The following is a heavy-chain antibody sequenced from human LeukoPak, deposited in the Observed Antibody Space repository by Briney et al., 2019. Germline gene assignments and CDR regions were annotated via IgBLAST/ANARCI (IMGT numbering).Heavy chain of an antibody. Sequence: ASVKVSCKASGYTFTGYYMHWVRQAPGQGLAWMGWINPNSGGTNYAQKFQGRVTMTRDTSISTAYMELSRLRSDDTDVYYCARDRTALTVAAATNWFDPWGQGTLVTVSS. CDR1: GYTFTGYY. CDR2: INPNSGGT. D-gene: IGHD6-13*01. V-gene: IGHV1-2*02. J-gene: IGHJ5*02. CDR3: ARDRTALTVAAATNWFDP.